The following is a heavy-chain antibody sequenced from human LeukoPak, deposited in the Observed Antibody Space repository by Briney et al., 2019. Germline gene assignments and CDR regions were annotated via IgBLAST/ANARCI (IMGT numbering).Heavy chain of an antibody. D-gene: IGHD1-26*01. CDR2: INPNSGGT. Sequence: ASVKVSCKASGYTFTGYYMHWVRQAPGQGLEWMGWINPNSGGTNYAQKFQGRVTMTRDTSIGTAYMELSRLRSDDTAVYYCARDRWELLVRWFDPWGQGTLVTVSS. CDR3: ARDRWELLVRWFDP. J-gene: IGHJ5*02. CDR1: GYTFTGYY. V-gene: IGHV1-2*02.